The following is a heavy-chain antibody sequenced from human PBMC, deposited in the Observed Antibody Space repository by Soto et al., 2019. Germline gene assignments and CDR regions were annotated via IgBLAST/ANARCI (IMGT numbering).Heavy chain of an antibody. J-gene: IGHJ4*02. V-gene: IGHV4-39*01. CDR2: IYYSGST. D-gene: IGHD2-8*01. Sequence: QLQLQESGPGLVKPSETLSLTCTVSGGSISSSSYYWGWIRQPPGKGLEWIGSIYYSGSTSYNPSLKSRVTISVDTSKNQFSLKLSSVTAADTAVYYCARHENIVLMVYATPYYFDYWGQGTLVTVSS. CDR1: GGSISSSSYY. CDR3: ARHENIVLMVYATPYYFDY.